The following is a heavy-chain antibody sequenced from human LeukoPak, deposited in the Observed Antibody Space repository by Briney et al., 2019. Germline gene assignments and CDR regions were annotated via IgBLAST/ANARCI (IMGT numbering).Heavy chain of an antibody. CDR2: IWYDGSNK. D-gene: IGHD3-3*01. V-gene: IGHV3-33*06. Sequence: PGGSLRPSCAASGFTFSSYGMHWVRQAPGKGLEGVAVIWYDGSNKYYADSVKGRFTISRDNSKNTLYLQMNSLRAEDTAVYYCAKDRVGDFWSGYYPIITSSWGQGTLVTVSS. J-gene: IGHJ4*02. CDR1: GFTFSSYG. CDR3: AKDRVGDFWSGYYPIITSS.